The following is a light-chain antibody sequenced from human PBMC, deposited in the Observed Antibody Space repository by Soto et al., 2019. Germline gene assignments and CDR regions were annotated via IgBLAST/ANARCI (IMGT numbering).Light chain of an antibody. CDR2: EVT. V-gene: IGLV2-14*01. CDR1: FSDVGGYDY. CDR3: SSHTSGSTRV. Sequence: QSALPQPASVSGSLGQSIAISCTGTFSDVGGYDYVSWYQQHPDKAPKLMIYEVTKRPSGVSNRFSGSKSGNTASLTISGLQPEDEADYYCSSHTSGSTRVFGSGTKVTVL. J-gene: IGLJ1*01.